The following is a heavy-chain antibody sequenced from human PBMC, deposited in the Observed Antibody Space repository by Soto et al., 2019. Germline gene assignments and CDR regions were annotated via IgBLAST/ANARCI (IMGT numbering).Heavy chain of an antibody. V-gene: IGHV3-23*01. D-gene: IGHD6-13*01. CDR2: ISGSGGST. Sequence: EVQLLESGGGLVQPGGSLRLSCAASGFTFSSYAMNWVRQAPGKGLEWVSVISGSGGSTYYADSVKGRFTISRDNSKHTLYLQMTSLRAEDTAVYDCARRSSSWYFDYWGPRPLVTVSS. J-gene: IGHJ4*02. CDR3: ARRSSSWYFDY. CDR1: GFTFSSYA.